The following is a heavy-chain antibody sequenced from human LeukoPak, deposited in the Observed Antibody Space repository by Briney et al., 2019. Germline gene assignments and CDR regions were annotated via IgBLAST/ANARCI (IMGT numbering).Heavy chain of an antibody. CDR2: IYYSGST. CDR3: ARDQSNGYNSGPDAFDI. V-gene: IGHV4-59*01. D-gene: IGHD5-24*01. Sequence: PSETLSLTCTVSGGSISSYYWSWIRQPPGKGLEWIGYIYYSGSTNYNPSLKSRVTISVDTSKNQFSLKLSSVTAADTAVYYCARDQSNGYNSGPDAFDIWGQGTMVTVSS. CDR1: GGSISSYY. J-gene: IGHJ3*02.